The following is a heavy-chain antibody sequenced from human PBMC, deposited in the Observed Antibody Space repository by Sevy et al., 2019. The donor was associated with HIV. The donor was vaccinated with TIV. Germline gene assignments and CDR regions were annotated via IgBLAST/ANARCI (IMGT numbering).Heavy chain of an antibody. CDR2: ISYEGSNE. J-gene: IGHJ4*02. D-gene: IGHD3-16*01. CDR3: ARDWGSPPAAILYYCDF. V-gene: IGHV3-30*04. Sequence: GGSLRLSCAASTFTFGHYAMHWVRQAPGKGLQWVAGISYEGSNEYYTDSVKGGFTPSRDNSKNTLNLEMNNLRVEDTVLYYCARDWGSPPAAILYYCDFWGQGIPVTVSS. CDR1: TFTFGHYA.